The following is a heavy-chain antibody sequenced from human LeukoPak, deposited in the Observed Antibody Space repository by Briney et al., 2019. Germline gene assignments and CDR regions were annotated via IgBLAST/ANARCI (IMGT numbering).Heavy chain of an antibody. V-gene: IGHV3-15*01. CDR1: GFTFSNAW. CDR3: TRGLYLGYYFDY. CDR2: IKSKTDGGTT. Sequence: PGGSLRLSCAASGFTFSNAWMSWVRQAPGKGLEWVGRIKSKTDGGTTDYAAPVKGRFTISRDDSKNTLYLQMNSLKTEDTAVYYCTRGLYLGYYFDYWGQGTLVTVSS. J-gene: IGHJ4*02. D-gene: IGHD3-16*01.